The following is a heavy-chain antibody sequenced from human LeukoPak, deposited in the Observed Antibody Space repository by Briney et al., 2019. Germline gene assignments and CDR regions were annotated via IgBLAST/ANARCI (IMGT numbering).Heavy chain of an antibody. CDR3: ARSGGSYYFLPIDY. V-gene: IGHV3-48*03. CDR1: GFTFSSYE. CDR2: IGSSGGSR. J-gene: IGHJ4*02. Sequence: PGGSLRLSCIAYGFTFSSYEMDWVRRAPGKGLEWVSYIGSSGGSRYYADSVKGRFTTSRDNAKNSLYLQMNSLRAEDTAVYYCARSGGSYYFLPIDYWGQGTLVTVSS. D-gene: IGHD1-26*01.